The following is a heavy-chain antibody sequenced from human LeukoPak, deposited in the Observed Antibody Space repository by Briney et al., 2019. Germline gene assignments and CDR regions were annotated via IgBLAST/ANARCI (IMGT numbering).Heavy chain of an antibody. D-gene: IGHD6-13*01. CDR3: AREAIAAAGTGMCDY. Sequence: PGGSLRLSCAASGFTFSSYWMSWVRQAPGKGLEWVANIKQGGSEKYYVDSVKGRFTISRDNAKNSLYLQMNSLRAEDTAVYYCAREAIAAAGTGMCDYWGQGTLVTVSS. V-gene: IGHV3-7*01. CDR1: GFTFSSYW. CDR2: IKQGGSEK. J-gene: IGHJ4*02.